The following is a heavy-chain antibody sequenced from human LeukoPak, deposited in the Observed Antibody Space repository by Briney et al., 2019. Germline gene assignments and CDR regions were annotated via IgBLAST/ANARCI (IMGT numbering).Heavy chain of an antibody. V-gene: IGHV4-34*01. D-gene: IGHD3-3*01. CDR2: INHSGST. CDR1: GGSFSGYY. J-gene: IGHJ3*02. CDR3: ARHVPDFWSGNAFDI. Sequence: PSETLSLTCAVYGGSFSGYYWSWIRQPPGKGLEWIGEINHSGSTNYNPSLKSRVTISVDTSKNQFSLKLSSVTAADTAVYYCARHVPDFWSGNAFDIWGQGTMVTVSS.